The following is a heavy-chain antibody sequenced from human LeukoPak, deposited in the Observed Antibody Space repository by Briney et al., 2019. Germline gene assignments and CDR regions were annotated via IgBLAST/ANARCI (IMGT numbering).Heavy chain of an antibody. V-gene: IGHV4-61*08. Sequence: PSETLSLTCAVSGGSISSGGYSWSWIRQPPWKGLEWIGYIYYSGSTNYNPSLKSRVTISVDTSKNQFSLKLSSVTAADTAVYYCASSRDGYNYADAFDIWGQGTMVTVSS. D-gene: IGHD5-24*01. CDR2: IYYSGST. CDR1: GGSISSGGYS. J-gene: IGHJ3*02. CDR3: ASSRDGYNYADAFDI.